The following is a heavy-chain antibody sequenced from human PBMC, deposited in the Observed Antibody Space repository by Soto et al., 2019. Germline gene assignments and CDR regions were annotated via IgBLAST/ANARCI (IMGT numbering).Heavy chain of an antibody. Sequence: QVQLQESGPGLVKPSETLSLTCTVSGGSISSYYWSWIRQPPGKGLEWIGYVYYSGSTHYNSSLKSRVTRPVDTSQNQFSLKLSSVTAADTAVYYCARGVTYDSGRRGVDWFDPWGPGTLVTVSS. CDR1: GGSISSYY. CDR2: VYYSGST. V-gene: IGHV4-59*01. J-gene: IGHJ5*02. D-gene: IGHD3-10*01. CDR3: ARGVTYDSGRRGVDWFDP.